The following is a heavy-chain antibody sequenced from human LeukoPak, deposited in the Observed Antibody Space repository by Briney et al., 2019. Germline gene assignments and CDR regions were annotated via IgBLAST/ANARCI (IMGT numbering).Heavy chain of an antibody. V-gene: IGHV3-23*01. CDR2: LRGNDET. CDR3: ARASWVSDPDAVR. J-gene: IGHJ4*02. D-gene: IGHD3-10*01. CDR1: GISFRNYA. Sequence: GGSLRLSCAASGISFRNYAMSWVRQAPARGPEWVSSLRGNDETFYADSVKGRVTLSRDDSRDTVYLQLNNLRVEDTAIYYCARASWVSDPDAVRWGQGTQVTVSS.